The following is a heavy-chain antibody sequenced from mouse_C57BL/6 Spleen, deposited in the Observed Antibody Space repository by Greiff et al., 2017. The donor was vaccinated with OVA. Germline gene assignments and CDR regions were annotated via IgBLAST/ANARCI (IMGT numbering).Heavy chain of an antibody. D-gene: IGHD3-2*02. Sequence: VQLQQSGAELVRPGTSVKVSCKASGYAFTNYLIDWVKQRPGQGLEWIGVINPGSGGTNYNEKFKGKATLTADKSSSTAYMQLSSLTSEDSAVYFCARRRGSGCRYYAFDYWGQGTSVTVSS. CDR2: INPGSGGT. V-gene: IGHV1-54*01. J-gene: IGHJ4*01. CDR1: GYAFTNYL. CDR3: ARRRGSGCRYYAFDY.